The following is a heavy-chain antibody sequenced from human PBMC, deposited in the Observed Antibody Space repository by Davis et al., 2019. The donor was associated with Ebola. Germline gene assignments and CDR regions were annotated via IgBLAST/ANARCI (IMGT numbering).Heavy chain of an antibody. V-gene: IGHV1-69*13. CDR2: IVPSFGTA. CDR1: GGTFSSYA. CDR3: AAEASPGSDAFDI. J-gene: IGHJ3*02. Sequence: AASVKVSCKASGGTFSSYAISWVRQAPGQGLEWMGGIVPSFGTANYAQNFQGRVTITADDSTSTAYMELSSLRSEDTAVYYCAAEASPGSDAFDIWGQGTMVAVSS.